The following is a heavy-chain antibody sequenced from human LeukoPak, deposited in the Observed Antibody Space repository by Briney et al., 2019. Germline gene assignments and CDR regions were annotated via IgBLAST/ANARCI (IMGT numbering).Heavy chain of an antibody. J-gene: IGHJ4*02. CDR3: ARIRRPLRGYFDH. CDR1: GGSFSGYY. CDR2: INQIGNT. V-gene: IGHV4-34*01. Sequence: ETLSLTCYLYGGSFSGYYWSWIRQSPGKGLEWIGEINQIGNTNYIPSLKSRLTISIDTSNNQFSLNLTSVTAADTGVYYCARIRRPLRGYFDHWGQGTLVT. D-gene: IGHD3-16*01.